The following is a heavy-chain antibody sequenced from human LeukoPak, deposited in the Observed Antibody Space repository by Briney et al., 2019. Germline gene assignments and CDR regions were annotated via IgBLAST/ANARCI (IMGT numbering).Heavy chain of an antibody. CDR3: AKGVQNYYYYYMDV. CDR2: FSGSGGST. V-gene: IGHV3-23*01. J-gene: IGHJ6*03. D-gene: IGHD1-1*01. CDR1: GFTFSSYA. Sequence: GGSLRLSCAASGFTFSSYAMSWVRQAPGKGLEWVSTFSGSGGSTYYADSVKGRFTISRDNSKNTLYLQMNSLRAEDTAVYYCAKGVQNYYYYYMDVWGKGTTVTVSS.